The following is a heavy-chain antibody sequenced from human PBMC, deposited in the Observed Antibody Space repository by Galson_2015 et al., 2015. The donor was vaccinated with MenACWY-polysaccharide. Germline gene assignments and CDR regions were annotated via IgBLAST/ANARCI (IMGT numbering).Heavy chain of an antibody. CDR2: ISGSGGST. D-gene: IGHD3-10*01. V-gene: IGHV3-23*01. J-gene: IGHJ6*02. Sequence: SLRLSCAASGFTFSSYAMSWVRQAPGKGLEWVSAISGSGGSTYYADSVKGRFTISRDNSKNTLYLQMNSLRAEDTAVYYCAKDLGPHYYGSGSSRPYGMDVWGQGTTATVSS. CDR3: AKDLGPHYYGSGSSRPYGMDV. CDR1: GFTFSSYA.